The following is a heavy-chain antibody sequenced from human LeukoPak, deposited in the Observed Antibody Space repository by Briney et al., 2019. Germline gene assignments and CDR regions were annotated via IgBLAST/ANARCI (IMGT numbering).Heavy chain of an antibody. CDR2: ISSSGSTI. CDR3: ARGLPYYYGPPRDPYGMDV. D-gene: IGHD3-10*01. CDR1: GFTFSNYY. Sequence: GGSLRLSCAASGFTFSNYYMSWIRQAPGKGLEWVSYISSSGSTIYYADSVKGRFTISRDNAKNSLYLQMNSLRAEVTAVYYCARGLPYYYGPPRDPYGMDVWGQGTTVTVSS. J-gene: IGHJ6*02. V-gene: IGHV3-11*01.